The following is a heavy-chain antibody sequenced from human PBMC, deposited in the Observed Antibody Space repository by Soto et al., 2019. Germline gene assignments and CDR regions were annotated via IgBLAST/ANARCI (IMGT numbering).Heavy chain of an antibody. Sequence: QVQLVQSGAEVKKPGASVKVSCKASGYTFTSYGISWVRQAPGQVLEWMGWISAYNGNTNYAQKLQGRVTMTTDTSTSTAYMELRSLRSDDTAVYYCARVGDHPGVPAPRGYYYYGMDVWGQGTTVTVSS. D-gene: IGHD2-21*02. CDR1: GYTFTSYG. CDR2: ISAYNGNT. CDR3: ARVGDHPGVPAPRGYYYYGMDV. J-gene: IGHJ6*02. V-gene: IGHV1-18*01.